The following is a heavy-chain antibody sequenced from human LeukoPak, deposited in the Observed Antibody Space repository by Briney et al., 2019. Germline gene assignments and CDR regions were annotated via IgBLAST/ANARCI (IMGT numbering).Heavy chain of an antibody. V-gene: IGHV3-23*01. J-gene: IGHJ4*02. Sequence: GGSLRLSCAASGFTFSSYAMSGVRQAPGKGLEWVSAISGSGGSTYYADSVKGRFTISRDNSKNTLYLQMNSLRAEDTAVYYFSKPKTAYDILTGYYMGSPDYWGQGTLVTVSS. CDR1: GFTFSSYA. CDR3: SKPKTAYDILTGYYMGSPDY. CDR2: ISGSGGST. D-gene: IGHD3-9*01.